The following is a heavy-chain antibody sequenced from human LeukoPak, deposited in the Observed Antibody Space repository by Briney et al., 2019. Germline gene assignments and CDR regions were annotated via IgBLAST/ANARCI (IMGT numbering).Heavy chain of an antibody. CDR2: ISAYNGNT. V-gene: IGHV1-18*01. CDR3: ARVHLKDGSIFGVVIMGYYYYMDV. J-gene: IGHJ6*03. D-gene: IGHD3-3*01. CDR1: GYTFTSYG. Sequence: ASVKVSCKASGYTFTSYGISWVRQAPGQGLEWMGSISAYNGNTNYAQKLQGRVTMTTDTSTSTAYMELRSLRSDDTAVYYCARVHLKDGSIFGVVIMGYYYYMDVWGKGTTVTVSS.